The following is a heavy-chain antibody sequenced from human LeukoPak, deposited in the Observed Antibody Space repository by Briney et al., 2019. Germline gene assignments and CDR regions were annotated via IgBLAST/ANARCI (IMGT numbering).Heavy chain of an antibody. J-gene: IGHJ6*02. CDR3: TTGPFDYYGSASYLANGMDV. D-gene: IGHD3-10*01. V-gene: IGHV3-15*01. Sequence: KPGGSLRLSCAASGFTFSNAWMSWVRQAPGKGLEWVGRIKSKTDGGTTDYTAPVKGRFTISRDDSKNTLYLQMNSLKTVDTAVYYCTTGPFDYYGSASYLANGMDVWGQGTTVTVSS. CDR1: GFTFSNAW. CDR2: IKSKTDGGTT.